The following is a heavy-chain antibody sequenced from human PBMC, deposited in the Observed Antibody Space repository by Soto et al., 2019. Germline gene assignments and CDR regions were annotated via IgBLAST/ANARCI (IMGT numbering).Heavy chain of an antibody. CDR1: GFTFSSYS. CDR3: AARYSSRGQIFDY. J-gene: IGHJ4*02. V-gene: IGHV3-21*01. CDR2: ISSSSSYI. Sequence: GGSLRLSCAASGFTFSSYSMNWVRQAPGKGLEWVSSISSSSSYIYYADSVKGRFTISRDNAKNSLYLQMNSLRAEDTAVYYCAARYSSRGQIFDYWGQGTLVTVSS. D-gene: IGHD6-13*01.